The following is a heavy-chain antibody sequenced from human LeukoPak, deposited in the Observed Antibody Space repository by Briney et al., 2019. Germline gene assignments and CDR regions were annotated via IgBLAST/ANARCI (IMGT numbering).Heavy chain of an antibody. CDR1: GYTFTNYY. CDR2: INPSSGGT. J-gene: IGHJ3*02. D-gene: IGHD6-13*01. CDR3: ARDGVYSRNFDAFDI. Sequence: ASVKVSCKASGYTFTNYYMHWVRHAPGQGLEWMGWINPSSGGTDYAQRFQGRVTMTRDTSISTAYMELNSLKSDDTAVYYCARDGVYSRNFDAFDIWGQGTMVTVSS. V-gene: IGHV1-2*02.